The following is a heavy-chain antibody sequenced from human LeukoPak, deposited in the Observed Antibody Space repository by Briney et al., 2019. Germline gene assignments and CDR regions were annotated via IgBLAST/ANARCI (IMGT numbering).Heavy chain of an antibody. CDR1: GGSISIYY. Sequence: PSETLSLTCTVSGGSISIYYWSWIRQPPGKGLEWIGYIYYSGSTNYNPSLKSRVTISVDTSKNQFSLKLSSVTAADTAVYYCARSEEMATISFDYWGQGTLVTVSS. D-gene: IGHD5-24*01. J-gene: IGHJ4*02. CDR2: IYYSGST. V-gene: IGHV4-59*08. CDR3: ARSEEMATISFDY.